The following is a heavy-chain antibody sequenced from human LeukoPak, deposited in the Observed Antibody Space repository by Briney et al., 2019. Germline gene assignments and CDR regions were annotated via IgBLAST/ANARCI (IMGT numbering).Heavy chain of an antibody. CDR1: GFSLSTSGVG. CDR2: IYWNDDK. J-gene: IGHJ4*02. Sequence: SGPTLVKPTQTLTLTCTFSGFSLSTSGVGVGWIRQPPEKALEWLALIYWNDDKRYSPSLKSRLTITKDTSKNQVVLTMTNMDPVDTATYYCAHIGLVPAASSAYFDYWGQGTLATVSS. V-gene: IGHV2-5*01. D-gene: IGHD2-2*01. CDR3: AHIGLVPAASSAYFDY.